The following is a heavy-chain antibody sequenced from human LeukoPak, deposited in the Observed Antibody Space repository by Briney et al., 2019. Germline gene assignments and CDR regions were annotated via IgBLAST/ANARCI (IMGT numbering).Heavy chain of an antibody. V-gene: IGHV4-59*08. CDR3: ARAVGYYGSGTSGEEWFDP. J-gene: IGHJ5*02. Sequence: SETLSLTCKVSGGSVGSFSWSWIRQSPGKGLEWIGFIYYNGSTSYNPSLKSRVTISVDRSKSQFSLRLSSVTAADTALYYCARAVGYYGSGTSGEEWFDPWGQGTLVTVSS. CDR2: IYYNGST. D-gene: IGHD3-10*01. CDR1: GGSVGSFS.